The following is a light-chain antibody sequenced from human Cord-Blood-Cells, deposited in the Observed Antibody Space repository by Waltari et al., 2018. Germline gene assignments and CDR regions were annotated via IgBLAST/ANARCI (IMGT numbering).Light chain of an antibody. V-gene: IGLV2-23*01. CDR2: EGS. J-gene: IGLJ2*01. CDR3: CSYAGSVV. CDR1: TSDVGRYNI. Sequence: QSALTLPASVSGAPGQSITISCTGTTSDVGRYNIVSWYQQHTGKAPKLMIYEGSKRPSGVSNPFSGSKSGNTASLTISGLQAEDEADYYCCSYAGSVVFGGGTKLTVL.